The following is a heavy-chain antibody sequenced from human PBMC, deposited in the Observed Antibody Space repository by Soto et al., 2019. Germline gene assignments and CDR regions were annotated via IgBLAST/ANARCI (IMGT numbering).Heavy chain of an antibody. D-gene: IGHD1-26*01. CDR2: ISYDGSNK. CDR1: GFTFSNYG. Sequence: GGSLRLSCAASGFTFSNYGMHWVRQAPGKGLEWVAVISYDGSNKYYADSVKGRFTISRDNSKNTLYLQMNSLRAEDTAVYHCAKAESGSSFDYWGQGTLVTVSS. CDR3: AKAESGSSFDY. V-gene: IGHV3-30*18. J-gene: IGHJ4*02.